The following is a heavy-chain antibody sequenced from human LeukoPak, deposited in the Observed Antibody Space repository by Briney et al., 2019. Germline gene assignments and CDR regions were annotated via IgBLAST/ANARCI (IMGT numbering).Heavy chain of an antibody. D-gene: IGHD3-9*01. CDR1: GGSFSGYY. CDR3: ARGPVLRYFDWLPPIDY. J-gene: IGHJ4*02. Sequence: SETLSLTCAVYGGSFSGYYWSWIRQPPGKGLEWIGEINHSRNTNYNPSLKSRATISVDTSKNQFSLKVSSVTAADTAVNYCARGPVLRYFDWLPPIDYWGQGTLVTVSS. V-gene: IGHV4-34*01. CDR2: INHSRNT.